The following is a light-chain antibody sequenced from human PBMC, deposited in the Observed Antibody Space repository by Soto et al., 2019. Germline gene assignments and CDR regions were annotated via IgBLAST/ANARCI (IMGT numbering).Light chain of an antibody. CDR2: SNN. J-gene: IGLJ2*01. Sequence: QLVLTQPPSASGTPGQRVTISCSGSSSNIGSNTVNWYQQLPGTAPKLLIYSNNQRPSGVPDRFSGSKSGTSASLAISGLQSEDEADYYCAAWDDSRVVFGGGTKVTVL. CDR3: AAWDDSRVV. CDR1: SSNIGSNT. V-gene: IGLV1-44*01.